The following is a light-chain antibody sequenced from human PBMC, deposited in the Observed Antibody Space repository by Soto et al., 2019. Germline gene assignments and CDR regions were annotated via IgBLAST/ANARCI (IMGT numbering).Light chain of an antibody. CDR1: QSVSSSY. CDR2: GAS. Sequence: EIVLTQSPGTLSLFPGERATLSCKASQSVSSSYLAWYQQKPGQAPRLLIYGASSRATGVPGRFSGSGSGTDFTLTISRVEPEDFAVYYCQQYGRSPRTFGQGTKVDIK. CDR3: QQYGRSPRT. V-gene: IGKV3-20*01. J-gene: IGKJ1*01.